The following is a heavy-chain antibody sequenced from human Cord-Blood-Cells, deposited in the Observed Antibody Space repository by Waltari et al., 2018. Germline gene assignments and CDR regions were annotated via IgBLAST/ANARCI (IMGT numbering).Heavy chain of an antibody. CDR3: ARGYSGYDYAFDI. Sequence: QVQLVQSGAEVKKPGDSVKVPCKASGYTFTAHSMPWFRQAPGQGLEWMGWINPNSGGTNYAQKFQGRVTMTRDTSISTAYMELSRLRSDDTAVYYCARGYSGYDYAFDIWGQGTMVTVSS. J-gene: IGHJ3*02. D-gene: IGHD5-12*01. CDR1: GYTFTAHS. CDR2: INPNSGGT. V-gene: IGHV1-2*02.